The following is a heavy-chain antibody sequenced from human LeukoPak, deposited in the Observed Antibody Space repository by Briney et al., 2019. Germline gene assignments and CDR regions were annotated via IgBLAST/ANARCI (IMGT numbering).Heavy chain of an antibody. Sequence: GSLRLSCAASGFTFDDYGMSWVRQAPGKGLEWIGEINHSGSTNYNPSLESRVTISVDTSKNQFSLKLSSVTAADTAVYYCAREGKYYYDSSGYHDYWGQGTLVTVSS. CDR3: AREGKYYYDSSGYHDY. D-gene: IGHD3-22*01. J-gene: IGHJ4*02. CDR2: INHSGST. V-gene: IGHV4-34*01. CDR1: GFTFDDYG.